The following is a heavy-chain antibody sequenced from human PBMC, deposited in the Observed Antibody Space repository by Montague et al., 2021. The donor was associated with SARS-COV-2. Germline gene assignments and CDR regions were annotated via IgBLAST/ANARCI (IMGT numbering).Heavy chain of an antibody. CDR3: ARETSSCWYFEY. Sequence: SLRLSCAASGFSFSSYAMTWVRQAPGKGLEWVAIINQDGSKKYYVDSVKGRFIISRDNAKHTLYLQMSSLRAEDTAVYYCARETSSCWYFEYWGQGTLVTVSS. J-gene: IGHJ4*02. D-gene: IGHD6-13*01. CDR2: INQDGSKK. CDR1: GFSFSSYA. V-gene: IGHV3-7*01.